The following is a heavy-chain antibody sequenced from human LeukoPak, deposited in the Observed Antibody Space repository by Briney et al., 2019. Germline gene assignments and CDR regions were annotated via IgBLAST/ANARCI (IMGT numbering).Heavy chain of an antibody. V-gene: IGHV4-59*01. J-gene: IGHJ4*02. D-gene: IGHD3-22*01. CDR2: IYYSGST. Sequence: SETLSLTCTVSGGSISSYYWSWIRQPPGKGLEWIGYIYYSGSTNYNPSLKSRVTISVDTSKNQFSLKLSSVTAADTAVYYCARDQGYDSSGYFSRGAFFDYWGQGTLVTVSS. CDR3: ARDQGYDSSGYFSRGAFFDY. CDR1: GGSISSYY.